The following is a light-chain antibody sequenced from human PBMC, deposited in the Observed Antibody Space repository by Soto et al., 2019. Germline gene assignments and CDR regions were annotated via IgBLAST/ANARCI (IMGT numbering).Light chain of an antibody. V-gene: IGKV3-20*01. Sequence: EIVLTQSPGTLSLSPGERDTLSCRASQSVNSGYLAWYQHTPGQAPRLLIYDTSTRATGIPDRFSGSGSGTDFTLIISRLEPEDFAVYYCQQYDSSPRAFGQGTKVDIK. CDR3: QQYDSSPRA. CDR2: DTS. CDR1: QSVNSGY. J-gene: IGKJ1*01.